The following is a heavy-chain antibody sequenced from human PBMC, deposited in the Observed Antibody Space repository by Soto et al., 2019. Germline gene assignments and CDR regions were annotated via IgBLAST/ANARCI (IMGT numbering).Heavy chain of an antibody. D-gene: IGHD3-3*01. CDR2: IYPVYSDT. J-gene: IGHJ6*02. V-gene: IGHV5-51*01. Sequence: RGESLNISCTDSRYSFISDWAGSVRQMPRKGLQWRGIIYPVYSDTRYSPSFQGQVTISADKSISTAYLQWSSLKASDTAMYYCARQASTIFGVVKDYYYYYGMDVWGQGTTVTVSS. CDR1: RYSFISDW. CDR3: ARQASTIFGVVKDYYYYYGMDV.